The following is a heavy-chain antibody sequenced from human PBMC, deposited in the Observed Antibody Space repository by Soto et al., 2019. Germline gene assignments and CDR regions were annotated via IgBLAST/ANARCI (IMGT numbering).Heavy chain of an antibody. V-gene: IGHV4-31*03. CDR1: GGSISSGGYY. CDR3: ARGFDWLFPNWFDP. J-gene: IGHJ5*02. CDR2: IYYSGST. D-gene: IGHD3-9*01. Sequence: LSLTCTVSGGSISSGGYYWSWIRQHPGKGLEWIGYIYYSGSTYYNPSLKSRVTISVDTSKNQFSLKLSSVTAADTAVYYCARGFDWLFPNWFDPWGQGXLVTVYS.